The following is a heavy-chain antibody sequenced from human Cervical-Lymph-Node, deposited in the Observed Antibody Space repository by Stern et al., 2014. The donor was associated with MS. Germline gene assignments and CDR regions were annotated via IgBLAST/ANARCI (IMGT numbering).Heavy chain of an antibody. CDR2: IYWDAAT. CDR3: VHRPVTYNNGYYFDS. V-gene: IGHV2-5*02. CDR1: GFSLTSVAGS. J-gene: IGHJ4*02. D-gene: IGHD3-22*01. Sequence: QITLKESGPTLVKPTQTLTLTCTVSGFSLTSVAGSVGWIRQPPGKALEFLGPIYWDAATSYSPSLKGRLTIAKDTSKNEVILTLANLDPVDTATYYCVHRPVTYNNGYYFDSWGQGNLVTVSS.